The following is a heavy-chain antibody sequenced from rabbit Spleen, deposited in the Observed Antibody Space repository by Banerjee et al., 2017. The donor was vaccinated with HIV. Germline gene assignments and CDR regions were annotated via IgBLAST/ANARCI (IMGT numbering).Heavy chain of an antibody. CDR3: ARDLTGIIGWNFYL. CDR1: GIDFTNYG. D-gene: IGHD1-1*01. Sequence: QEHLVESGGGLVQPGESLKLSCNASGIDFTNYGFSWVRQAPGKGPEWIACINTATGKGVYASWVNGRFTISRTSSTTVTLQMTSLTAADTAAYFCARDLTGIIGWNFYLWGPGTLVTVS. CDR2: INTATGKG. J-gene: IGHJ4*01. V-gene: IGHV1S47*01.